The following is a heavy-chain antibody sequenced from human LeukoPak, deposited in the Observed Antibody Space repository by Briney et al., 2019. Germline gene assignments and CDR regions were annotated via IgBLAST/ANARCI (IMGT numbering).Heavy chain of an antibody. J-gene: IGHJ4*02. Sequence: ASVKVSCKASGYTFTGYYIHWVRQAPGQGLEWMGWINPNSSGTNYAQKFQGRVTMTGDTSISTAYMDLSRLRSDDTAVYYCARGSIVGATFDYFDCWGQGTLVTVSS. V-gene: IGHV1-2*02. CDR3: ARGSIVGATFDYFDC. CDR1: GYTFTGYY. CDR2: INPNSSGT. D-gene: IGHD1-26*01.